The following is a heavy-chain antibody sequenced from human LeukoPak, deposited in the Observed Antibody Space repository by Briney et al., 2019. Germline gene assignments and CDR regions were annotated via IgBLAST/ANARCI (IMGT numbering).Heavy chain of an antibody. J-gene: IGHJ4*02. Sequence: PGGSMRLSCAASGFTFSSYGMHWVRQAPGKGLEREAFIRYDGSNKYYADSVKGRYTISRDNSKNTPYLQMNSLRAEDTAVYYCAKGDSTKYSGSSGFNPYDSWGQGTLVTVSS. CDR2: IRYDGSNK. D-gene: IGHD6-6*01. V-gene: IGHV3-30*02. CDR3: AKGDSTKYSGSSGFNPYDS. CDR1: GFTFSSYG.